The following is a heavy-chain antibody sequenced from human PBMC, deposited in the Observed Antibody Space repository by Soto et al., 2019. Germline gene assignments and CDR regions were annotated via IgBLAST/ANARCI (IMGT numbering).Heavy chain of an antibody. V-gene: IGHV1-18*01. D-gene: IGHD1-7*01. CDR1: GYTFTSYG. CDR2: ISAYNGNT. CDR3: ARFGTPWLADYYYYYMDV. J-gene: IGHJ6*03. Sequence: GASVKVSCKASGYTFTSYGISWVRQAPGQGLEWMGWISAYNGNTNYAQKLQGRVTMTTDTSTSTAYMELRSLRSDDTAVYYCARFGTPWLADYYYYYMDVWGKRTKVTVSS.